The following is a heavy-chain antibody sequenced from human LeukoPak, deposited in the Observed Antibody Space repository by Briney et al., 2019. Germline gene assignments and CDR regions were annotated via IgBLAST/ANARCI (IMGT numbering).Heavy chain of an antibody. CDR2: IRYDGSNK. D-gene: IGHD6-13*01. CDR3: AALSSSWSGRVFDY. V-gene: IGHV3-30*02. J-gene: IGHJ4*02. Sequence: GGSLRLSCAVSGFTFSSYGMQWVRQAPGKELEWVAFIRYDGSNKYYADSVKGRFTISRDNSKNTLYLQMNSLRAEDTAVYYCAALSSSWSGRVFDYWGQGTLVTVSS. CDR1: GFTFSSYG.